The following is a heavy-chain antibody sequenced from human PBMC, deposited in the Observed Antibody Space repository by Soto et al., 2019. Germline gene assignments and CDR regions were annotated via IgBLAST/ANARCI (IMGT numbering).Heavy chain of an antibody. CDR2: INAGNGNT. V-gene: IGHV1-3*01. D-gene: IGHD3-22*01. Sequence: QVQLVQSGAEVKKPGASVKVSCKASGYTFTSYAIHWVRQAPGQGLEWMGRINAGNGNTKSSQKFQGRVTITRDTSASTAFMELSSLRSEDTSVYYCARGDYYDIHDYWGQGTLVTVSS. J-gene: IGHJ4*02. CDR3: ARGDYYDIHDY. CDR1: GYTFTSYA.